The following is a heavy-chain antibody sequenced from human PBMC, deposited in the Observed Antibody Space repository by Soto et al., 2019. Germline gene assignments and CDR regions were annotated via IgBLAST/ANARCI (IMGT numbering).Heavy chain of an antibody. CDR2: IIPMFGTA. Sequence: ASVKVSCKASGCPSSNYAISWVRQAPGQGLEWMGGIIPMFGTANYAEKFQGRGTITADESTSTAYMELRRLISEDTAVYYCARVPHCSDSSCYYYYGMDVWGQGTTVTVSS. J-gene: IGHJ6*02. V-gene: IGHV1-69*13. CDR3: ARVPHCSDSSCYYYYGMDV. D-gene: IGHD2-2*01. CDR1: GCPSSNYA.